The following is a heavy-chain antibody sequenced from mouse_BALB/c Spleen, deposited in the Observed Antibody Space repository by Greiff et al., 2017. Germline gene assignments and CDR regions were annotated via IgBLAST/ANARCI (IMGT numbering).Heavy chain of an antibody. D-gene: IGHD1-1*02. J-gene: IGHJ4*01. Sequence: QVQLQQPGAELVKPGASVKLSCKASGYTFTSYWMHWVKQRPGQGLEWIGEINPSNGRTNYNEKFKSKATLTVDKSSSTAYMQLSSLTSEDSAVYYCARVWWGNAMDDGGQGTSVTGAS. CDR2: INPSNGRT. CDR3: ARVWWGNAMDD. CDR1: GYTFTSYW. V-gene: IGHV1S81*02.